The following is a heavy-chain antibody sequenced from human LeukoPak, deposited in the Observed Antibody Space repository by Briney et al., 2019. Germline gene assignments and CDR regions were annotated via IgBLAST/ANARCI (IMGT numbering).Heavy chain of an antibody. D-gene: IGHD2-15*01. J-gene: IGHJ4*02. CDR2: INPSGGST. V-gene: IGHV1-46*01. CDR1: GYTFTSYY. CDR3: ARYLYGVVAASPFDY. Sequence: ASVKVSCKASGYTFTSYYMHWVLQAPGQGLEWMGIINPSGGSTSYAQKFQGRVTMTRDTSTSTVYLELSSVRSEDMAVYYCARYLYGVVAASPFDYWGQGTLVTVSS.